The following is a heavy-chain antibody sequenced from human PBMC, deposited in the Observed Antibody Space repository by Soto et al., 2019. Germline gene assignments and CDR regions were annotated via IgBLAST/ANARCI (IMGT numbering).Heavy chain of an antibody. CDR1: GGSMRSYY. Sequence: QVQLQESGPRLVKPSETLSLTCSVSGGSMRSYYWGWVRQPPGQGLEWIGYIYYTGSTKYNASLKPRVAISLHASNDQCSLARSSVASADTSVYFCVRQHGSSVAGRASHYCYAKDDWGKGPTVTVSS. CDR2: IYYTGST. J-gene: IGHJ6*03. D-gene: IGHD2-15*01. V-gene: IGHV4-59*08. CDR3: VRQHGSSVAGRASHYCYAKDD.